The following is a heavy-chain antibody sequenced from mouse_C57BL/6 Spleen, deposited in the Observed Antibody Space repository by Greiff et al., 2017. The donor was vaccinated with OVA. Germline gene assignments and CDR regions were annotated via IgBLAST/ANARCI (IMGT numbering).Heavy chain of an antibody. V-gene: IGHV10-1*01. CDR1: GFSFNTYA. J-gene: IGHJ4*01. CDR2: IRSKSNNYAT. CDR3: VRLDYSKRTWYAMDY. D-gene: IGHD2-5*01. Sequence: EPGGGLVQPKGSLKLSCAASGFSFNTYAMNWVRQAPGKGLEWVARIRSKSNNYATYYADSVKDRFTISRDDSESMLYLQMNNLKTEDTAMYYGVRLDYSKRTWYAMDYWGQGTSVTVSS.